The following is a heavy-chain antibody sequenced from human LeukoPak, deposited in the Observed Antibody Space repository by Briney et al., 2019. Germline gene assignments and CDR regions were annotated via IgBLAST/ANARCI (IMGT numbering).Heavy chain of an antibody. CDR2: IKQDGSEK. CDR1: GFTFSSYW. D-gene: IGHD2-15*01. J-gene: IGHJ4*02. Sequence: GGSLRLSCAASGFTFSSYWMSWVRQAPGKGLEWVANIKQDGSEKYYVDSVKGRFTISRDNAKNSLYLQMNSLRAEDTAVYYCASHDCSGSSRYTLFDYWGQGTLVTVSS. V-gene: IGHV3-7*01. CDR3: ASHDCSGSSRYTLFDY.